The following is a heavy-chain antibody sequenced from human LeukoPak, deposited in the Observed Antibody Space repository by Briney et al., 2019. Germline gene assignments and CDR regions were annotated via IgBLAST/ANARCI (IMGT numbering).Heavy chain of an antibody. V-gene: IGHV3-23*01. CDR3: AKGVDTAIQPIDC. Sequence: GGSLRLSCAASGFTFSSYAMSWVRQAPGKGLEWVSVISGSGGSTYYADSVKGRFIISRDNSKNTLYLQMNSLRAEDTAVYYCAKGVDTAIQPIDCWGQGTLVTVSS. CDR1: GFTFSSYA. J-gene: IGHJ4*02. CDR2: ISGSGGST. D-gene: IGHD5-18*01.